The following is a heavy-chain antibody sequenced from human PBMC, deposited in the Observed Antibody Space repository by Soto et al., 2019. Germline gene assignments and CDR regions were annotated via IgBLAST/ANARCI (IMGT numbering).Heavy chain of an antibody. CDR2: ISATGGRT. V-gene: IGHV3-23*01. D-gene: IGHD4-17*01. J-gene: IGHJ6*03. CDR3: AKMSTVTMPNSGWYYYMDV. Sequence: EVQLLGSGGGLVQPGGSLRLSCAASGFTFSIYAMSWVRQSPGKGLEWGSAISATGGRTYYAESVKGRFTISRDNSKNTLYLQMNSLRVEDTAVYYCAKMSTVTMPNSGWYYYMDVWGKGTTATVSS. CDR1: GFTFSIYA.